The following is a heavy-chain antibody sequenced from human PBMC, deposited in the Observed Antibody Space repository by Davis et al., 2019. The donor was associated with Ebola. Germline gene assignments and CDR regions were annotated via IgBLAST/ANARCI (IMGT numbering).Heavy chain of an antibody. D-gene: IGHD6-19*01. CDR2: SGRTDKT. CDR3: AKEIGGSGWYSIDY. CDR1: GFTFSSYG. J-gene: IGHJ4*02. V-gene: IGHV3-23*01. Sequence: PGGSLRLSCAASGFTFSSYGMSWVRQAPGKGLEWVSASGRTDKTYYADSVKGRFTISRDKSKNTVYLQMNSLRAEDTAVYYCAKEIGGSGWYSIDYWGQGTLVTVSS.